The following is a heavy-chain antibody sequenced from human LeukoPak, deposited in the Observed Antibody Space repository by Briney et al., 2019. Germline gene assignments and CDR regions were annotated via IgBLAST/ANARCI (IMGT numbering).Heavy chain of an antibody. J-gene: IGHJ5*02. CDR3: ARVLFPFWFDP. CDR2: IYYSGNT. D-gene: IGHD3-16*01. V-gene: IGHV4-39*07. CDR1: GDSISTSNSY. Sequence: SETLSLTCTVSGDSISTSNSYWGWIRQPPGKGLEWIGSIYYSGNTYYNASLKSRVTISVDTSKNQFSLKLSSVTAADTAVYYCARVLFPFWFDPWGQGTLVTVSS.